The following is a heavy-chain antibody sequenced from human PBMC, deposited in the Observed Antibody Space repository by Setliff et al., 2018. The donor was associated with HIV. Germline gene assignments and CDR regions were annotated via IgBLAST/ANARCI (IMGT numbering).Heavy chain of an antibody. D-gene: IGHD7-27*01. CDR2: IYTSGST. CDR1: GGSISRGGYY. Sequence: SETLSLTCAVSGGSISRGGYYWSWIRQPAGKGLEWIGHIYTSGSTNHNPSLKSRVTISVDTSKNQFSLKLSSVTAADTAVYYCARDPLDGDGPFDYWGQGTLVTVSS. CDR3: ARDPLDGDGPFDY. J-gene: IGHJ4*02. V-gene: IGHV4-61*09.